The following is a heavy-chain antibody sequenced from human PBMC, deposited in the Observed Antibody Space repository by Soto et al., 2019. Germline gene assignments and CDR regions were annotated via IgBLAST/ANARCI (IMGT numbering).Heavy chain of an antibody. CDR1: GYSFTSYW. D-gene: IGHD2-2*01. J-gene: IGHJ3*02. Sequence: PGESLKISCKGSGYSFTSYWISWVRQMPGKGLEWMGRIDPSDSYTNYSPSFQGHVTISAGKSISTAYLQWSSLKASDTAMYYCASYPSIVVVPAAPLDAFGIWGQGTMVTVSS. V-gene: IGHV5-10-1*01. CDR3: ASYPSIVVVPAAPLDAFGI. CDR2: IDPSDSYT.